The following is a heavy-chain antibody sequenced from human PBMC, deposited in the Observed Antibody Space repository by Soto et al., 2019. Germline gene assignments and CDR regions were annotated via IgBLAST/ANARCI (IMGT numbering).Heavy chain of an antibody. CDR1: EFTFSSYA. CDR3: AKSYSSNWYDYFDN. J-gene: IGHJ4*02. V-gene: IGHV3-23*01. Sequence: GGSLRLSCAASEFTFSSYAMSWVRQAPGKGLEWVSAISGSGGSTYYADSVKGRFTISRDTSKNTLYLQMSSLRVEDTALYYCAKSYSSNWYDYFDNWGQGALVTVSS. D-gene: IGHD6-13*01. CDR2: ISGSGGST.